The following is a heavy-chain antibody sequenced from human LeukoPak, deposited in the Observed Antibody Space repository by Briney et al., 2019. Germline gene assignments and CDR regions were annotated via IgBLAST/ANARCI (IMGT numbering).Heavy chain of an antibody. CDR3: VKDDHGDSPD. CDR2: IRSSGGTT. CDR1: GFTFSSYA. J-gene: IGHJ4*02. Sequence: GGSQRLSCSASGFTFSSYAMHWVRQAPGKGLEYVSGIRSSGGTTYYADSVKGRFTISRDNSKNTLYLQMSSLRLGDTAVYYCVKDDHGDSPDWGQGTLVTVSS. D-gene: IGHD4-17*01. V-gene: IGHV3-64D*09.